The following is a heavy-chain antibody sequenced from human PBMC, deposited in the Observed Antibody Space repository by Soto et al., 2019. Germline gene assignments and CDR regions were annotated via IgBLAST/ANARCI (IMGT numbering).Heavy chain of an antibody. CDR3: ATANSDAFDI. CDR2: ISYDGSDK. Sequence: PGGSMRHSSAASGFTCSSYAMHWVRKAPGKGLEWVAVISYDGSDKYYADSVKGRFTISRDSSKNTLYLQMNSLRAEDTAVYYCATANSDAFDIWGQGTLVTVSS. D-gene: IGHD2-15*01. CDR1: GFTCSSYA. J-gene: IGHJ3*02. V-gene: IGHV3-30-3*01.